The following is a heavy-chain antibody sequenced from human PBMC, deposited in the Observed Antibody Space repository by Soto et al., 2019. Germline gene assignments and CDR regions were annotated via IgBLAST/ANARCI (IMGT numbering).Heavy chain of an antibody. CDR3: ARLNLRYYYDSSGYTDDY. CDR2: ISAYNGNT. D-gene: IGHD3-22*01. J-gene: IGHJ4*02. CDR1: CYTFTSYG. V-gene: IGHV1-18*04. Sequence: GXSVKVSFRASCYTFTSYGISWVRQAPGQGLEWMGWISAYNGNTNYAQKLRGRVTMTTDTSTSTAYMEPRSLRSDDTAVYYCARLNLRYYYDSSGYTDDYWGQGTLVTVSS.